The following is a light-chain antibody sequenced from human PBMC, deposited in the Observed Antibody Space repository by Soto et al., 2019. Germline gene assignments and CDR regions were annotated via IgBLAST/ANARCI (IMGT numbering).Light chain of an antibody. V-gene: IGKV1-5*03. CDR1: QSISSW. CDR2: KAS. CDR3: QQYESYSPLT. J-gene: IGKJ4*01. Sequence: DIQMTQSPSTLSASVGDRVTITCRASQSISSWLAWYRKKPGKAPKLLIYKASGLESGVPSRFSGSGSGTDFTLTISSLQPDDFATYYCQQYESYSPLTFGGGTKVDIK.